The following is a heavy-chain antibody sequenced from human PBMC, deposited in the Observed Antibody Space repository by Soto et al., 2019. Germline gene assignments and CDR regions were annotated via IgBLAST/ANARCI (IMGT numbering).Heavy chain of an antibody. CDR2: ISSSGSTI. V-gene: IGHV3-11*01. CDR3: ARDREDYDFWSGQINDY. D-gene: IGHD3-3*01. J-gene: IGHJ4*02. Sequence: PGGSLRLSCAASGFTFSDYYMSWIRQAPGKGLEWVSYISSSGSTIYYADSVKGRFTISRDNAKNSLYLQMNSLRAEDTAVYYCARDREDYDFWSGQINDYWGQGTLVTVSS. CDR1: GFTFSDYY.